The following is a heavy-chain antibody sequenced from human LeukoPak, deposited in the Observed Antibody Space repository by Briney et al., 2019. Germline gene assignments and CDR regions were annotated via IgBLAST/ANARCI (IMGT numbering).Heavy chain of an antibody. Sequence: GASVKVSCKASGYTFTDNYIQWVRQAPGQGLEWMGWINPNSGGTNSAQKIQGRVTMTRDTSVSTAYMELSRLRSDDTAVYYCARDHCTSSGCYEYYYYGMDVWGQGTTVTVSS. D-gene: IGHD2-2*01. CDR3: ARDHCTSSGCYEYYYYGMDV. V-gene: IGHV1-2*02. CDR1: GYTFTDNY. J-gene: IGHJ6*02. CDR2: INPNSGGT.